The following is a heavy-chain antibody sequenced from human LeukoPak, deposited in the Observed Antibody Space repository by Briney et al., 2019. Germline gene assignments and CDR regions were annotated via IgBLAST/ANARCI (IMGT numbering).Heavy chain of an antibody. J-gene: IGHJ4*02. CDR2: INHSGST. CDR1: GGSFSGYY. CDR3: ARLRYSSGWYYFDY. D-gene: IGHD6-19*01. Sequence: PSETLSLTCAVYGGSFSGYYWSWIRQPPGKGLEWIGEINHSGSTNYNPSLKSRVTISVDTSKNQFSLKLSSVTAADTAVYYCARLRYSSGWYYFDYWGQGTLVTVSS. V-gene: IGHV4-34*01.